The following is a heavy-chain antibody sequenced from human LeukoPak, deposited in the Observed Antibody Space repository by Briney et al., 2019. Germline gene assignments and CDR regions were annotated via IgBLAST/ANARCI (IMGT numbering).Heavy chain of an antibody. CDR3: ARGGATNWFDP. Sequence: PGGSLRLSCAASGFTFSSYAMSWVRQAPGKGLEWVSAISGSGGSTYYADSVKGRLTISRDNAKNSLYLQMNSLRAEDTAVYYCARGGATNWFDPWGQGTLVTVSS. CDR2: ISGSGGST. D-gene: IGHD3-16*01. V-gene: IGHV3-23*01. CDR1: GFTFSSYA. J-gene: IGHJ5*02.